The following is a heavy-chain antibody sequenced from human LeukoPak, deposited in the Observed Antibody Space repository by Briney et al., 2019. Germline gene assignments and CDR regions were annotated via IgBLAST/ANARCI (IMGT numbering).Heavy chain of an antibody. Sequence: ASVKVSCKASSYTFTSYGITWVRQAPGQGLEWMGWISAYNGDTNYAQKLQGRVTMTTDTSTSTAYMELRSLRSGDTAVYYCARTPPPAIVGAHYFDYWGQGTLVTVSS. CDR2: ISAYNGDT. D-gene: IGHD1-26*01. CDR3: ARTPPPAIVGAHYFDY. CDR1: SYTFTSYG. J-gene: IGHJ4*02. V-gene: IGHV1-18*01.